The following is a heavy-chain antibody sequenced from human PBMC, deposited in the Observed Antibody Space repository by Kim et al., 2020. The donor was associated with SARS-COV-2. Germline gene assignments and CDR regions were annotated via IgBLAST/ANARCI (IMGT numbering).Heavy chain of an antibody. CDR2: IGTAGDT. CDR3: VKALTRGNLRGGFDWGFDS. CDR1: EFIFNIHD. V-gene: IGHV3-13*01. D-gene: IGHD5-12*01. J-gene: IGHJ4*02. Sequence: GGSLRLSCAASEFIFNIHDMHWVRQTTEKGLEWVSGIGTAGDTYYADSVKGRFTISREDATDSLYLQLNSLRVGDTAIYYCVKALTRGNLRGGFDWGFDSSGQGTQASVSS.